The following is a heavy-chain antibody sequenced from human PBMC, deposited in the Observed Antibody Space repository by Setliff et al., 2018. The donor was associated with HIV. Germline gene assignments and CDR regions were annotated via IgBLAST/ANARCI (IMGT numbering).Heavy chain of an antibody. CDR3: AITIVGVTTETY. Sequence: TSETLSLTCAVSGYSIRSGYYWGWIRQSPGKGLEWIGTMFRTGTSYYNPSLQSRVTVSVDTSKPQFSLKMNSVTAADTAVYYCAITIVGVTTETYWGQGTLVTVSS. CDR1: GYSIRSGYY. J-gene: IGHJ4*02. D-gene: IGHD2-21*02. CDR2: MFRTGTS. V-gene: IGHV4-38-2*01.